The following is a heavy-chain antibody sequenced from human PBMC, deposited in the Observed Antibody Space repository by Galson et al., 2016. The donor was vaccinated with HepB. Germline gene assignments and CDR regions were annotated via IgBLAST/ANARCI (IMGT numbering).Heavy chain of an antibody. CDR3: VRRGTAAAVANRRGSVY. J-gene: IGHJ4*02. CDR2: IHSGGTS. CDR1: GDSISNVGRH. Sequence: ETLSLTCTVSGDSISNVGRHWGWFRQSPEMGLEYIGSIHSGGTSYYNPSLTSRVTVSADMSRNQFFLSLTSVAAADTAIYYCVRRGTAAAVANRRGSVYWSQGTRVTVSS. D-gene: IGHD6-13*01. V-gene: IGHV4-39*01.